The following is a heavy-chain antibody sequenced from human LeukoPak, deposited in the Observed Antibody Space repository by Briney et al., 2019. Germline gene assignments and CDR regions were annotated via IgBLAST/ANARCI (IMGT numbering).Heavy chain of an antibody. CDR3: ASDYFLDY. J-gene: IGHJ4*02. CDR1: GFTFSSYA. D-gene: IGHD6-25*01. CDR2: ISDSGART. V-gene: IGHV3-23*01. Sequence: GGSLRLSCAASGFTFSSYAMTWVRQAPGEGLEWVSTISDSGARTNYADSAKGRFTISRDNSMNTLYLQMNSLRADDTAVYYCASDYFLDYWGQGTLVTVSS.